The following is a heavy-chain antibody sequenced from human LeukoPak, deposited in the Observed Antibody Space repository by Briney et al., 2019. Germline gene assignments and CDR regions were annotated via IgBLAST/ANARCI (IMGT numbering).Heavy chain of an antibody. CDR1: GFTFSSHW. Sequence: PGGSLRLSCTGSGFTFSSHWMSWVRQAPGRGLEWVANIKEDGSETYYLDSVKGRFTISRDNAKNSVYLQMNSLRAEDTAVYYCARGRSGCSGGSCEGPLASWGQGTLVTVSS. CDR2: IKEDGSET. J-gene: IGHJ5*02. V-gene: IGHV3-7*03. CDR3: ARGRSGCSGGSCEGPLAS. D-gene: IGHD2-15*01.